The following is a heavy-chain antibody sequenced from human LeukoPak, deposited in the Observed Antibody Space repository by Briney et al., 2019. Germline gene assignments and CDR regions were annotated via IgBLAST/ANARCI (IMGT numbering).Heavy chain of an antibody. D-gene: IGHD2-2*01. J-gene: IGHJ4*02. CDR3: AKDLSFVVVPAAMTDLDY. V-gene: IGHV3-23*01. CDR1: GFTFSSYA. CDR2: ISGSGGST. Sequence: PGGSLRLSCAASGFTFSSYAMSWVRQAPGKGLEWVSAISGSGGSTYYADSVKGRFTISRDNSKNTLYLQMNSLRAEDTAVYYCAKDLSFVVVPAAMTDLDYWGQGTLVTVFS.